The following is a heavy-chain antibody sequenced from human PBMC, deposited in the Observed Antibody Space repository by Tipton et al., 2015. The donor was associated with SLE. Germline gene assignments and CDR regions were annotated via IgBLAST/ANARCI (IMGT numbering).Heavy chain of an antibody. CDR3: AKGLLTRSYGDALDI. CDR2: IRYDGTKK. CDR1: GFTFSNYG. V-gene: IGHV3-30*02. Sequence: LRLSCAASGFTFSNYGMHWVRQAPGKGLEWVAFIRYDGTKKYYADSVRGRFTISSVKGRFTISRDNSNNTLYLQMTSLRADDTAVYYCAKGLLTRSYGDALDIWGQGTVVTVSS. J-gene: IGHJ3*02. D-gene: IGHD1-26*01.